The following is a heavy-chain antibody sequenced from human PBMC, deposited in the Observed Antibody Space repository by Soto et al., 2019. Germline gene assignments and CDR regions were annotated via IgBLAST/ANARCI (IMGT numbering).Heavy chain of an antibody. CDR2: ISSSSSYT. D-gene: IGHD6-13*01. V-gene: IGHV3-11*06. J-gene: IGHJ3*02. CDR1: GFTFSDYY. Sequence: QVQLVESGGGLVKPGGSLRLSCAASGFTFSDYYMSWIRQAPGKGLEWVSYISSSSSYTNYADSVKGRFTISRDNAKNSLYLQMNSLRAEDTAVYYCARDVGSSSAATDAFDIWGQGTMVTVSS. CDR3: ARDVGSSSAATDAFDI.